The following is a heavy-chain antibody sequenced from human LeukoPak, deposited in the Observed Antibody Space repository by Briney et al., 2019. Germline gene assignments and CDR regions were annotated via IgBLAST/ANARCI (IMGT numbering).Heavy chain of an antibody. V-gene: IGHV3-30*02. CDR3: AKDRDDILTGCFDY. J-gene: IGHJ4*02. Sequence: PGGSLRLSCAASGFTFSSYGMHWVRQAPGKGLKWVAFIRYDGSNKYYADSVKGRFTISRDNSKNTLYLQMNSLRAEDTAVYYCAKDRDDILTGCFDYWGQGTLVTVSS. D-gene: IGHD3-9*01. CDR1: GFTFSSYG. CDR2: IRYDGSNK.